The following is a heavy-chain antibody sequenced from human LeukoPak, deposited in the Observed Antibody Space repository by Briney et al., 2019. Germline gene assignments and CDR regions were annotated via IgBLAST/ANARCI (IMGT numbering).Heavy chain of an antibody. Sequence: PSETLSLTCAVYGGSFSGYYWSWIRQPPGKGLEWIGEINHSGSTNYNPSLKSRVTISVDTSKNQLSLKLSSVTAADTAAYYCARGWTGILDYWGQGTLVTVSS. J-gene: IGHJ4*02. CDR3: ARGWTGILDY. CDR1: GGSFSGYY. V-gene: IGHV4-34*01. CDR2: INHSGST. D-gene: IGHD3-10*01.